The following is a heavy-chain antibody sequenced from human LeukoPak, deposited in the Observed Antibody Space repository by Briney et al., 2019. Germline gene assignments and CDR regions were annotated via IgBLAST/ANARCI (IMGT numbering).Heavy chain of an antibody. CDR3: ARDLQSSRDRYTRVGRDDDY. CDR2: IIPIFGTA. V-gene: IGHV1-69*01. Sequence: SVKVSCKASGGTFSSYAISWVRQAPGQGLEWMGGIIPIFGTANYAQKFQGRVTITADESTSTAYMELSSLRSEDTVVYYCARDLQSSRDRYTRVGRDDDYWGQGTLVTVSS. J-gene: IGHJ4*02. D-gene: IGHD5-24*01. CDR1: GGTFSSYA.